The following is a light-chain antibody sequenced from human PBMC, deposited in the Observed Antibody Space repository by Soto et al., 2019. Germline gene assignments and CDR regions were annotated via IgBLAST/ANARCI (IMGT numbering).Light chain of an antibody. J-gene: IGLJ1*01. V-gene: IGLV2-14*01. Sequence: QSVLTQPASVSGSPGQSITISCTGTSSDVGGYNYVSWYRQYPGKAPKLMIYDVTNRPSGVSSRFSASKSGNTASLTISGLQAEDEADYYCTSYTSTSTLDVFGSGTKLTVL. CDR2: DVT. CDR1: SSDVGGYNY. CDR3: TSYTSTSTLDV.